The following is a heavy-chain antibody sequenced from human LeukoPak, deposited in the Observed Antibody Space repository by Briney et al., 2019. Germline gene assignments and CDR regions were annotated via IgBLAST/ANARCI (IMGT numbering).Heavy chain of an antibody. J-gene: IGHJ4*02. V-gene: IGHV1-2*06. D-gene: IGHD3-22*01. CDR2: INPNSGGT. Sequence: ASVKVSCKASGYTFTGYNMHWVRQAPGQGLEWMGRINPNSGGTNYAQKFQGRVTMTRDTSISTAYMELSRLRSDDTAVYYCARLATRAYDSSGYYPYWGQGTLVTVSS. CDR1: GYTFTGYN. CDR3: ARLATRAYDSSGYYPY.